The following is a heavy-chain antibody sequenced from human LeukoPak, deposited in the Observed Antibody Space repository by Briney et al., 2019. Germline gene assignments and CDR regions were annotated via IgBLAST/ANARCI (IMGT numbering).Heavy chain of an antibody. V-gene: IGHV4-39*01. CDR1: GGSISSGGYY. Sequence: SETLSLTCTVSGGSISSGGYYWSWIRQHPGKGLEWIGSIHYSGNTHDNPALKSRATISVDTSNNQLSLELSSVTAADTALYYCARHEAIRDLFDPWGQGTLVTVSS. CDR2: IHYSGNT. CDR3: ARHEAIRDLFDP. J-gene: IGHJ5*02.